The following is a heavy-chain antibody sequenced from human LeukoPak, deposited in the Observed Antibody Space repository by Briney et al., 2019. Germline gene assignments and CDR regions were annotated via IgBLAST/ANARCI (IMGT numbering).Heavy chain of an antibody. D-gene: IGHD1-7*01. Sequence: PRGSLRLSCAASGFTFDDYAMHWVRQAPGKGLEWVSGISWNSGSIGYADSVKGRFTISRDNAKNSLYLQMNSLRAEDTALYYCAKDRRTGTTGYYYMDVWGKGTTVTVSS. V-gene: IGHV3-9*01. CDR1: GFTFDDYA. J-gene: IGHJ6*03. CDR3: AKDRRTGTTGYYYMDV. CDR2: ISWNSGSI.